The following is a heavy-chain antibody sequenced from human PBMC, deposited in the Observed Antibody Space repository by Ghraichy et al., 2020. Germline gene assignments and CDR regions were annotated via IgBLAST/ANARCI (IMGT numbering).Heavy chain of an antibody. CDR2: ISSSGSTI. CDR3: ARAWGTNFDY. V-gene: IGHV3-48*03. Sequence: GGSLRLSCAASGFTFSSYEMNWVRQAPGKGLEWVSYISSSGSTIYYADSVKGRFTISRDNAKNSLYLQMNSLRAEDTAVYYCARAWGTNFDYWGQGTLVTVSS. J-gene: IGHJ4*02. CDR1: GFTFSSYE. D-gene: IGHD3-16*01.